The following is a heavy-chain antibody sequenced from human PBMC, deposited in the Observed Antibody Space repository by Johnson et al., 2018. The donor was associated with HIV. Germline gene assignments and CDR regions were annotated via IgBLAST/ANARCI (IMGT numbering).Heavy chain of an antibody. V-gene: IGHV3-64*01. Sequence: VQLVESGGGLVHPGGSLRLSCAASGFTISSYAIHWVRQPPGKGLEYVSSISPDGGSTFYANSVRGRFTISSDNSKNTQYLQMGSVTPDDMAVYYCARATYTDNESRRRREDAFDIWGQGTMVTVAS. CDR1: GFTISSYA. D-gene: IGHD3-16*01. CDR2: ISPDGGST. J-gene: IGHJ3*02. CDR3: ARATYTDNESRRRREDAFDI.